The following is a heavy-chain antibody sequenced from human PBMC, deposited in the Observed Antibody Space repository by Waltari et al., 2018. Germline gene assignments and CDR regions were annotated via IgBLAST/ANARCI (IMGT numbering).Heavy chain of an antibody. CDR1: GGSLSSYY. CDR3: ARARGYCSSTSCRYFDY. CDR2: IYYSGST. Sequence: QVQLQESGPGLVQPSETLSLTCTVPGGSLSSYYWRWIRPPPGKGLEWIGYIYYSGSTNYNPSLKSRVTISVDTSKNQFSLKLSSVTAADTAVYYCARARGYCSSTSCRYFDYWGQGTLVTVSS. V-gene: IGHV4-59*01. D-gene: IGHD2-2*01. J-gene: IGHJ4*02.